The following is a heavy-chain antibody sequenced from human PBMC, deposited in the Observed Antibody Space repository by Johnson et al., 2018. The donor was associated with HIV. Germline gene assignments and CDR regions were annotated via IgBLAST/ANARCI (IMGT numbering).Heavy chain of an antibody. D-gene: IGHD7-27*01. V-gene: IGHV3-9*01. J-gene: IGHJ3*02. CDR1: GFTFDDYA. CDR2: ISWNRGSI. CDR3: ANLFRGDWGFDAFDI. Sequence: PLVESGGGLVQPGGSLRLSCAASGFTFDDYAMHWVRQAPGKGLEWVSGISWNRGSIGYADSVKGRFTISRDNAKNSLYLQMNSLRAEDTALYYCANLFRGDWGFDAFDIWGQGTMVTVSS.